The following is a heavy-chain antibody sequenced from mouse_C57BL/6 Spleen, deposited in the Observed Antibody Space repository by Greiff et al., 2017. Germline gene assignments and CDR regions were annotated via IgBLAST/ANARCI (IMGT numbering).Heavy chain of an antibody. D-gene: IGHD2-3*01. CDR3: AREDDLAY. J-gene: IGHJ3*01. V-gene: IGHV1-59*01. Sequence: QVQLQQPGAELVRPGTSVKLSCKASGYTFTSYWMHWVKQRPGQGLEWIGVIDPSDSYTNYNQKFKGKATLTVDTSSSTAYMQLSSLTSEDSAVYYCAREDDLAYWGQGTLVTVSA. CDR1: GYTFTSYW. CDR2: IDPSDSYT.